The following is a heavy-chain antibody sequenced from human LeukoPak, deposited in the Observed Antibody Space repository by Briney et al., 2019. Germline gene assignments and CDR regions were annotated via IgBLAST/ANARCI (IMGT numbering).Heavy chain of an antibody. Sequence: GGSLRLSCAASGFTFSSYGMHWVRQAPGKGLEWEAVIWYDGSNKYYADSVKGRFTISRDNSKNTLYLQMNSLRAEDTAVYYCAKVLGGYSSSWYGEGVDYWGQGTLVTVSS. CDR1: GFTFSSYG. V-gene: IGHV3-33*06. J-gene: IGHJ4*02. D-gene: IGHD6-13*01. CDR3: AKVLGGYSSSWYGEGVDY. CDR2: IWYDGSNK.